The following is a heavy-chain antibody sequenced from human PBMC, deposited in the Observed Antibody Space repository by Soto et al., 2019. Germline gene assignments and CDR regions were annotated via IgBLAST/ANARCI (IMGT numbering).Heavy chain of an antibody. V-gene: IGHV4-39*01. CDR2: IYYSGST. CDR3: ARLPITIFGVVIDY. CDR1: GGSISSSSYY. J-gene: IGHJ4*02. Sequence: QLQLQESGPGLVKPSETLSLTCTVSGGSISSSSYYWGWIRQPPGKGLEWIGSIYYSGSTYYNPSLKSRVTISVDTSKNQFSLKLSSVTAADAVVYYCARLPITIFGVVIDYWGQGTLVTVSS. D-gene: IGHD3-3*01.